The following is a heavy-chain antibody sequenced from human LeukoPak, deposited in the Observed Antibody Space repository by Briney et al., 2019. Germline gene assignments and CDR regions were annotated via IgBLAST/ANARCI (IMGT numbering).Heavy chain of an antibody. Sequence: SETLSLTCTVSGGSISSYYWSWVRQPAGKGLEWIGRIYTSGSTNYNPSLKSRVTTSVDTFKNQFSLMRMSIAAASTAVCLCGRVPSKSRGYSYLTWFHPWGQGTLVTVSS. D-gene: IGHD5-18*01. CDR1: GGSISSYY. CDR3: GRVPSKSRGYSYLTWFHP. CDR2: IYTSGST. V-gene: IGHV4-4*07. J-gene: IGHJ5*02.